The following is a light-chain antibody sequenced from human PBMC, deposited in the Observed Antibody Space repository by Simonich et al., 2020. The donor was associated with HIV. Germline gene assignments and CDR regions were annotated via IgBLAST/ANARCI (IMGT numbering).Light chain of an antibody. CDR3: QQYYSTPRT. J-gene: IGKJ1*01. CDR1: QSVLSSSNNKNY. V-gene: IGKV4-1*01. Sequence: DIVMTQSPDSLAVSLGERATINCKSRQSVLSSSNNKNYLAGYQQKPGQPPKLLIYWASTRESGVPDRFSGSGSGTDFTLTISSLQAEDVAVYYCQQYYSTPRTFGQGTKVEIE. CDR2: WAS.